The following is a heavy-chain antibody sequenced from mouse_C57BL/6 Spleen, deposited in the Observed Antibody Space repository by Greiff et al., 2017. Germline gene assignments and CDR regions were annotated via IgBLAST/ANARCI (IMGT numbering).Heavy chain of an antibody. CDR1: GYTFTDYY. Sequence: VQLQQSGPELVKPGASVKISCKASGYTFTDYYMNWVKQSHGKSLEWIGYINPNNGATSYNQKFKGKATLTVDKSSSTAYMELRSLTSEDSAVYYCAKGGDYPFDYWGQGTTLTVSS. V-gene: IGHV1-26*01. CDR3: AKGGDYPFDY. CDR2: INPNNGAT. D-gene: IGHD2-4*01. J-gene: IGHJ2*01.